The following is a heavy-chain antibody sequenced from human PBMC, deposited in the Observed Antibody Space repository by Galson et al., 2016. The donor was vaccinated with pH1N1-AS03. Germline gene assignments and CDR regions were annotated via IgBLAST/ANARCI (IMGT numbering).Heavy chain of an antibody. J-gene: IGHJ4*02. D-gene: IGHD3-3*01. V-gene: IGHV1-18*01. CDR2: ISAYYGDT. CDR1: GYTFTTYG. CDR3: VRESEISGVVFFNY. Sequence: SCKASGYTFTTYGISWVRQAPGQGLEWMGWISAYYGDTHFAHKFQERVTLTRDTSTATAYMELRNLRSDDTAVYYCVRESEISGVVFFNYWGQGTLVTASS.